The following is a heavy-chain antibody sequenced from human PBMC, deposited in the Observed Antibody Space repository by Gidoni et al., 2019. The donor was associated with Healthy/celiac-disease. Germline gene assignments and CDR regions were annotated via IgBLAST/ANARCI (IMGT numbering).Heavy chain of an antibody. J-gene: IGHJ6*02. CDR1: GGSFSGYY. D-gene: IGHD3-10*01. Sequence: QVQLQQWGAGLLKPSETLSLTCAVYGGSFSGYYWSWIRQPPGKGLEWIGEINHSGSTNYNPSLKSRVTISVDTSKNQFSLKLSSVTAADTAVYYCARSTRLLWFGGGRYGMDVWGQGTTVTVSS. CDR2: INHSGST. CDR3: ARSTRLLWFGGGRYGMDV. V-gene: IGHV4-34*01.